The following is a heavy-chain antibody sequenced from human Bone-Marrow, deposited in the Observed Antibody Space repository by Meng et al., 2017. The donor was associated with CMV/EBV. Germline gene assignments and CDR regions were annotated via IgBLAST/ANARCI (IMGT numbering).Heavy chain of an antibody. J-gene: IGHJ4*02. CDR2: LTGSSSNI. V-gene: IGHV3-21*01. D-gene: IGHD6-6*01. Sequence: GGSLRLSCVGSGFTFDTYTMNWVRLAPGKGLEWLSPLTGSSSNIYYAESVRGRFTISRDNAKKSLYLQMNSLRAEDTAVYYCARSTRLGRLAYWGQGTQVTVSS. CDR1: GFTFDTYT. CDR3: ARSTRLGRLAY.